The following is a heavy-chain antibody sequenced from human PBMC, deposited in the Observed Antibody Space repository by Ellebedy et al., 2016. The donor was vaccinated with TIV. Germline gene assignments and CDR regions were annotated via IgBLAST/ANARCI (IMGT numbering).Heavy chain of an antibody. J-gene: IGHJ6*02. CDR1: GFTFSSYG. Sequence: GESLKISCAASGFTFSSYGMHWVRQAPGKGLEWVAVIWFDGSNKYHADSVKGRFTISRDNSKNTLYLQMNSLRAEDTAVYYCASSGLLTVRDVWGQGTTVTVSS. V-gene: IGHV3-33*08. CDR2: IWFDGSNK. CDR3: ASSGLLTVRDV. D-gene: IGHD4-17*01.